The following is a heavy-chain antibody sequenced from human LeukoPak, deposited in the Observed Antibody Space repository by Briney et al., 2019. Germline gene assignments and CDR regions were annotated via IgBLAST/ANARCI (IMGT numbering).Heavy chain of an antibody. CDR1: GFTFSSYA. CDR2: ISGNSGST. D-gene: IGHD6-13*01. V-gene: IGHV3-23*01. J-gene: IGHJ6*04. Sequence: GGSLRLSCGASGFTFSSYAMSWIRQAPGKGLEWVSAISGNSGSTYYADSVKGRFTISRDNSKNTLYLQMSSLRAEDTAVYYCAKEGYSSSWYWGDSYYYGMDVWGKGTTVTVSS. CDR3: AKEGYSSSWYWGDSYYYGMDV.